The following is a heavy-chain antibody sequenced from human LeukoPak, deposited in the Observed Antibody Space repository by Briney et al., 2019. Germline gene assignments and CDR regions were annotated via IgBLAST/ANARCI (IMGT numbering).Heavy chain of an antibody. CDR3: ARIFEYSSSANWFDP. J-gene: IGHJ5*02. D-gene: IGHD6-6*01. V-gene: IGHV1-18*01. CDR1: GYTSTSYG. CDR2: ICAYNGNT. Sequence: GSVKVSRKPSGYTSTSYGISWVRQAPGQGHEWMGGICAYNGNTNYAQKLQGRVTMTTDTSTSTAYMELRSLRSDDTAVYYCARIFEYSSSANWFDPWGQGTLVTVSS.